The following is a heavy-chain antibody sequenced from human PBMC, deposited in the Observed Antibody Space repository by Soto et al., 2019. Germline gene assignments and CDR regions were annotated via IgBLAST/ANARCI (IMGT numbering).Heavy chain of an antibody. V-gene: IGHV3-74*01. CDR1: GFTFSSYW. D-gene: IGHD2-15*01. CDR2: INSDGSST. J-gene: IGHJ4*02. Sequence: EMQLVESGGGLVQPGGSLRLSCAASGFTFSSYWMHWVRQAPGKGLVWVSRINSDGSSTSYADSVKGRFSISRDNAKKTLCQQIKPLRPEHLAAYYCARLYCSCVSRHHLDYWGQGTLVTVSS. CDR3: ARLYCSCVSRHHLDY.